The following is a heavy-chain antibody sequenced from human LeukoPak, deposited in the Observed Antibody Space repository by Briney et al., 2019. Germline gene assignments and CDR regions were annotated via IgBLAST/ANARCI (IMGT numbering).Heavy chain of an antibody. CDR2: IYPGDPDT. V-gene: IGHV5-51*01. D-gene: IGHD3-22*01. J-gene: IGHJ2*01. CDR1: GYSFTSYW. CDR3: ARTGDSSGYSWYFDL. Sequence: GESLKISCKGSGYSFTSYWIGWVRQMPGKGLEWMGIIYPGDPDTRYSPSFQGQVTISADKSISTAYLQWSSLKASDTAMYYCARTGDSSGYSWYFDLWGRGTLVTVSS.